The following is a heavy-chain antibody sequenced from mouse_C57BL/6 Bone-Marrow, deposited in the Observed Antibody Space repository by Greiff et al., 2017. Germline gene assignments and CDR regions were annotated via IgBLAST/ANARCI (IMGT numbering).Heavy chain of an antibody. CDR3: ARGGAAQATAWFAY. CDR1: GYTFTSYG. D-gene: IGHD3-2*02. CDR2: IYPRSGNT. J-gene: IGHJ3*01. Sequence: VQLQQSGAELARPGASVKLSCKASGYTFTSYGISWVKQRTGQGLEWIGEIYPRSGNTYYNEKFKGKATLTADKSSSTAYMELRSLSAEDSAVYFCARGGAAQATAWFAYWGQGTLVTVSA. V-gene: IGHV1-81*01.